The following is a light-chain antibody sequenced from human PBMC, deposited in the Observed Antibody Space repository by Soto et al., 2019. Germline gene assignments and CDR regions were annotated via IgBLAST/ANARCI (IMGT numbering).Light chain of an antibody. Sequence: EIVLTQSPGTLSLSPGERATLSCRASKSVSSSYLAWYQQKPGQAPRLLIYGASSRATGIPDRFSGSGSGTDFTLTISRLEPEDFAVYYCQQYGSSPYTVGQGTRLEIK. V-gene: IGKV3-20*01. CDR3: QQYGSSPYT. CDR2: GAS. J-gene: IGKJ2*01. CDR1: KSVSSSY.